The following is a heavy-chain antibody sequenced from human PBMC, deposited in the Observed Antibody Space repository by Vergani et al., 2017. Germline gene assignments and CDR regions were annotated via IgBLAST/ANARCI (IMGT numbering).Heavy chain of an antibody. V-gene: IGHV4-31*03. J-gene: IGHJ4*02. D-gene: IGHD3-9*01. CDR1: GGSISSGGYY. CDR3: ARATVLRYFDYYFDY. CDR2: IYYSGST. Sequence: QVQLQESGPGLVKPSQTLSLTSTVSGGSISSGGYYWSWIRQHPGKGLEWIGYIYYSGSTYYNPSLKSRVTISVDTSKNQFSLKLSSVTAADTAVYYCARATVLRYFDYYFDYWGQGTLVTVSS.